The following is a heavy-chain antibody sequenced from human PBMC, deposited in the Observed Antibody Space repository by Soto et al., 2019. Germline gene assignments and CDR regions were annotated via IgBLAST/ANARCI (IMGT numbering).Heavy chain of an antibody. CDR3: AKDFGTLLYYDYVWGSYRPPLFDY. J-gene: IGHJ4*02. CDR1: GFTFSSYA. V-gene: IGHV3-23*01. Sequence: PGGSLRLSCAASGFTFSSYAMSWVRQAPGKGLEWVSAISGSGGSTYYADSVKGRFTISRDNSKNTLYLQMNSLRAEDTAVYYCAKDFGTLLYYDYVWGSYRPPLFDYWGQGTLVTVS. D-gene: IGHD3-16*02. CDR2: ISGSGGST.